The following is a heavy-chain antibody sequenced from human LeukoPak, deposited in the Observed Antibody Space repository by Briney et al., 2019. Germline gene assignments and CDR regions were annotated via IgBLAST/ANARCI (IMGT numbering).Heavy chain of an antibody. J-gene: IGHJ4*02. D-gene: IGHD5-18*01. CDR3: AKGGYSYGYDY. CDR1: GFTFSSFS. CDR2: IGRGIT. Sequence: GGSLRLSCAASGFTFSSFSMNWVRQAPGKGLEWVSHIGRGITYADSVKGRFTISRDNSKNTLYLQMNSLRAEDTAVYYCAKGGYSYGYDYWGQGTLVTVSS. V-gene: IGHV3-48*01.